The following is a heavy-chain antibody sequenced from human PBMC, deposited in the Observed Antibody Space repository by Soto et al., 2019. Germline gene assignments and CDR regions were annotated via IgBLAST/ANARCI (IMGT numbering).Heavy chain of an antibody. D-gene: IGHD6-19*01. J-gene: IGHJ4*02. CDR2: IYWNDDK. CDR1: GFSLSTSGVG. CDR3: AHSGFPVAGTAISSFFYYFDY. Sequence: SGPTLVNPTQTLTLTCTFSGFSLSTSGVGVGWIRQPPGKALEWLALIYWNDDKRYSPSLKSRLTITKDTSKNQVVLTMTNMDPVDTDTYYCAHSGFPVAGTAISSFFYYFDYWGQGTLVTVSS. V-gene: IGHV2-5*01.